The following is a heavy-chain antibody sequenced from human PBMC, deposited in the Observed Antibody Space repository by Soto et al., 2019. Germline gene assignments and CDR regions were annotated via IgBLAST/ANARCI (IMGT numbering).Heavy chain of an antibody. Sequence: SVKVSCKASGYTFTSYAMHWVRQAPGQRLEWMGWINAGNGNTKYSQKFQGRVTITRDTSASTAYMELSSLRSEDTAVYYCARDPFSSYCSGGSCYGPLYYYYGLDLWRQGTTVTVSS. CDR2: INAGNGNT. J-gene: IGHJ6*02. V-gene: IGHV1-3*01. CDR1: GYTFTSYA. D-gene: IGHD2-15*01. CDR3: ARDPFSSYCSGGSCYGPLYYYYGLDL.